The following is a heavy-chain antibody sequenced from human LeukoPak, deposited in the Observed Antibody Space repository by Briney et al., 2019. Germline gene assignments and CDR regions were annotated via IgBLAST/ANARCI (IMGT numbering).Heavy chain of an antibody. CDR1: GFTFSSYG. V-gene: IGHV3-30*02. J-gene: IGHJ5*02. CDR2: IRYDGSNK. D-gene: IGHD2-2*01. Sequence: GGSVRLTCAASGFTFSSYGMHWVRQAPGKGLEWVAFIRYDGSNKYYADSVKGRFTISRDNSKNTLYLQMNSLRAEDTAVYYCAKDGLVVVPAAPLGWFDPWGQGTLVTVSS. CDR3: AKDGLVVVPAAPLGWFDP.